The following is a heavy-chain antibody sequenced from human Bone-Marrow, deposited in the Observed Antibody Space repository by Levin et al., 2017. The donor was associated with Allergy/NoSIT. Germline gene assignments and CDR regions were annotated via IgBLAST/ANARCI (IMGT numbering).Heavy chain of an antibody. CDR1: GFTFSSYG. J-gene: IGHJ5*02. CDR3: AKSGIGCSGGSCPNWFDP. Sequence: PGGSLRLSCAASGFTFSSYGMHWVRQAPGKGLEWVAVISYDGSNKYYADSVKGRFTISRDNSKNTLYLQMNSLRAEDTAVYYCAKSGIGCSGGSCPNWFDPWGQGTLVTVSS. D-gene: IGHD2-15*01. CDR2: ISYDGSNK. V-gene: IGHV3-30*18.